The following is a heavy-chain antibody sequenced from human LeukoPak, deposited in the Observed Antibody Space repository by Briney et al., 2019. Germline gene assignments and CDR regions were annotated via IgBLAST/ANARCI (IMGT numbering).Heavy chain of an antibody. Sequence: GASVKVSCKVSGYTLTELSMHWVRQAPGKGLEWMGWMNPKSGNTGYLQKFQGRVTMTRDTSMSTAFMELSSLTSEDTAVYYCARGVNSQGTAMVLFDSWGQGSLVTVSA. D-gene: IGHD5-18*01. CDR3: ARGVNSQGTAMVLFDS. V-gene: IGHV1-8*01. J-gene: IGHJ4*02. CDR2: MNPKSGNT. CDR1: GYTLTELS.